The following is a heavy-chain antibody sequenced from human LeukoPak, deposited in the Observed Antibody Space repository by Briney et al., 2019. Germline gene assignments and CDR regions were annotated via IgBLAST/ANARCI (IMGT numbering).Heavy chain of an antibody. CDR2: IRYDGSNK. J-gene: IGHJ4*02. D-gene: IGHD3-22*01. CDR1: GFTFSSYG. Sequence: PGGSLRLSCAASGFTFSSYGMHWVRQAPGKGLEWVAFIRYDGSNKYYADSVKGRFTISRDNSKNTLYLQMNSLRAEDTAVYYCAKDGPYYYDSCGPFFDYWGQGTLVTVSS. CDR3: AKDGPYYYDSCGPFFDY. V-gene: IGHV3-30*02.